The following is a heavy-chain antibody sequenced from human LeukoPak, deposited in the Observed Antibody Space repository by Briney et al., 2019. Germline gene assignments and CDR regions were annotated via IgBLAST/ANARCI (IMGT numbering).Heavy chain of an antibody. CDR2: INPNSGVT. V-gene: IGHV1-2*02. J-gene: IGHJ4*02. CDR3: AFLWFGELFGRADY. D-gene: IGHD3-10*01. CDR1: GYTFTGYY. Sequence: ASVKVSCKASGYTFTGYYMHWVRQAPGQGLEWMGWINPNSGVTNYAQKFQGRVTMTRDTSISTAYMELSRLRSDDTAVYYCAFLWFGELFGRADYWGQGTLVTVSS.